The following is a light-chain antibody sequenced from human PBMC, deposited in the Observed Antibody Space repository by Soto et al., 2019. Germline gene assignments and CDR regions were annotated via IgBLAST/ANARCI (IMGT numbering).Light chain of an antibody. CDR1: SSDVGGYNH. CDR2: DVS. V-gene: IGLV2-14*01. Sequence: QLVLTQPASVSGSPGQSITISCTGTSSDVGGYNHVSWYQQHPGKVPKLMIYDVSNRPSGVSNRFSGSKSGNTASLTISGLQAEDEADYYCSSYTSSSTVIFGGGTKVTVL. CDR3: SSYTSSSTVI. J-gene: IGLJ2*01.